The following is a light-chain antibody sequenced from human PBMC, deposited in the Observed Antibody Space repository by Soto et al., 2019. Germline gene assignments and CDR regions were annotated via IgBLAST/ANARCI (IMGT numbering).Light chain of an antibody. CDR1: QSISSS. J-gene: IGKJ4*01. Sequence: DIQMTQSPSSLSASVGDRVTITCRASQSISSSLNWYQQKPGKAPKLLIYTASSLQYGVPSRFSGSVFGTDFSLTITSLQPEDFATYYCQQSYSMPLSFGGGTKMEIK. V-gene: IGKV1-39*01. CDR2: TAS. CDR3: QQSYSMPLS.